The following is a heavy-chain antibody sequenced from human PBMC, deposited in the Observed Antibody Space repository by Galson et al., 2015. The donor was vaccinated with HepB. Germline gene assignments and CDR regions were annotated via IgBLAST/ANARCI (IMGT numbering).Heavy chain of an antibody. Sequence: SLRLSCAASGFPFNNNGMHWVRQAPGKGLEWVAVTSHDGDCIRYADSVRARFTISRDNSKNTLYLQMNSLRTEDTAVYYCVKGCDPTCHTIVLDPWGQGTLVTVSA. CDR3: VKGCDPTCHTIVLDP. V-gene: IGHV3-30*18. J-gene: IGHJ5*02. CDR1: GFPFNNNG. D-gene: IGHD3-9*01. CDR2: TSHDGDCI.